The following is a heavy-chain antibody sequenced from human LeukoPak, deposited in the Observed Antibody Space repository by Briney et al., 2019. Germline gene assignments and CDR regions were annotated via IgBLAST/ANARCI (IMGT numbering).Heavy chain of an antibody. V-gene: IGHV3-7*01. CDR1: GIAFSGSW. Sequence: GGSLRLPCAASGIAFSGSWMTWVRQAPGKALEWVANIKYDGSEKYYVDSVKGRFTISRDNAKNSLYLQMSSLRVEDTAVYYCAGHLDWSFDYWGQGTLVTVSS. J-gene: IGHJ4*02. CDR2: IKYDGSEK. CDR3: AGHLDWSFDY. D-gene: IGHD3-9*01.